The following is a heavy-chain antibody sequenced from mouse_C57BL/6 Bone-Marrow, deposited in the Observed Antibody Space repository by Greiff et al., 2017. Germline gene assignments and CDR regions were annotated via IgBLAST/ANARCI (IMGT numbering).Heavy chain of an antibody. D-gene: IGHD2-3*01. CDR2: IDPSDSYT. J-gene: IGHJ3*01. CDR1: GYNFTSYW. V-gene: IGHV1-69*01. Sequence: QVQLQQPGAELVMPGASVKLSCKASGYNFTSYWMHWVKQRPGQGLEWIGEIDPSDSYTNYNQKFKGKSTLTVDKSSSTAYMQLSSLTSEDSAVYYCARDDGYLAWFAYWGQGTLVTVSA. CDR3: ARDDGYLAWFAY.